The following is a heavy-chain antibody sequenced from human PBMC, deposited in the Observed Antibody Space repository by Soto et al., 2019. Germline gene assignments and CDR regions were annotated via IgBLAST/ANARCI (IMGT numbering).Heavy chain of an antibody. CDR1: GFTFSSYW. CDR2: IKSDGSST. J-gene: IGHJ4*02. CDR3: ARDSSYGDYLDY. V-gene: IGHV3-74*01. Sequence: VGSLRLSCAASGFTFSSYWMHWVRQAPGKGLVWVSRIKSDGSSTSYADSVKGRFTISRDNAKNTLYLQMNSLRAEDTAVYYCARDSSYGDYLDYGGQGTLVTVSS. D-gene: IGHD5-18*01.